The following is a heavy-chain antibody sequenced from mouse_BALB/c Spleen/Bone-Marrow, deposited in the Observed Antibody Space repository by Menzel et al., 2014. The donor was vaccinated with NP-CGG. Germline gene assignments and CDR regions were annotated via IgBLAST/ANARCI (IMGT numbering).Heavy chain of an antibody. CDR3: VRGELLAY. Sequence: VHLVESGAELVKPGTSVKMSCKASGYTFTTYWMHWVKQRPGQGLEWIGHIYPGSDSTNYNEKFKSKATLTVDTSSSTAYMQLSSLTSEDPAVYYCVRGELLAYWGQGTTLTVSS. V-gene: IGHV1-55*01. CDR2: IYPGSDST. CDR1: GYTFTTYW. J-gene: IGHJ2*01.